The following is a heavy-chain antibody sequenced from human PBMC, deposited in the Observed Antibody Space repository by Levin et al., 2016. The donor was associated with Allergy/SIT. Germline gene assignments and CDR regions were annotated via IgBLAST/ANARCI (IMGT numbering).Heavy chain of an antibody. CDR3: AREQGGFGSGPRYYYYGMDV. V-gene: IGHV4-59*13. J-gene: IGHJ6*02. CDR1: GGSISSYY. D-gene: IGHD3-10*01. Sequence: SETLSLTCTVSGGSISSYYWSWIRQPPGKGLEWIGYIYYSGSTNYNPSLKSRVTISVDTSKNQFSLKLSSVTAADTAVYYCAREQGGFGSGPRYYYYGMDVWGQGTTVTVSS. CDR2: IYYSGST.